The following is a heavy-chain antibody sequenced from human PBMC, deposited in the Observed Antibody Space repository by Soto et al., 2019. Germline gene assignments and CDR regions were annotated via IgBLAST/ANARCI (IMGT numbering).Heavy chain of an antibody. CDR2: INHRGST. CDR1: GGSFSGHY. J-gene: IGHJ3*02. D-gene: IGHD4-17*01. V-gene: IGHV4-34*01. Sequence: PSETLSLTCAVYGGSFSGHYWSWIRQPPGKGLEWIGEINHRGSTNYNPSLKSRVTISVDPSKNQFSLMLSSVTAADTVVYYCARALRTVTFFWAFDIWGQGTMVTVSS. CDR3: ARALRTVTFFWAFDI.